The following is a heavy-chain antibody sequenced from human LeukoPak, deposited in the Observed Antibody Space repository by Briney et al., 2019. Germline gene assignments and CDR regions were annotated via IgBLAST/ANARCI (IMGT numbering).Heavy chain of an antibody. V-gene: IGHV4-31*03. CDR1: GGSISSGGYY. D-gene: IGHD6-13*01. CDR2: IYYSGST. Sequence: SQTLSLTCTVSGGSISSGGYYWSWIRQHPGKGLEWIGYIYYSGSTYYNPSLKSRVTISVDTSKNQFSLKLSSVTAADTAVYYCARVEGSSWEGYYFDYWGQGTLVTVPS. J-gene: IGHJ4*02. CDR3: ARVEGSSWEGYYFDY.